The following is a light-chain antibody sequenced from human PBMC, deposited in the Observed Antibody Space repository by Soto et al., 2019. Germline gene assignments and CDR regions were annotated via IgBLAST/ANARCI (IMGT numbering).Light chain of an antibody. V-gene: IGKV1-16*01. Sequence: IQMTQSPSSLSACIGDRVTITCRASQGISTYLGWYQQKPGKVPKSLIYSASNLQSGVPSRFSASGSGTEFTLTITDTQPDDFATYYCQQYYRYPWMFGQGTKVDI. J-gene: IGKJ1*01. CDR1: QGISTY. CDR2: SAS. CDR3: QQYYRYPWM.